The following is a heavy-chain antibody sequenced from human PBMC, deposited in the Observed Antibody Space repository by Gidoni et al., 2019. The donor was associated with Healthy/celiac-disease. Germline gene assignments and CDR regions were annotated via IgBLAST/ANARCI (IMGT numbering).Heavy chain of an antibody. D-gene: IGHD3-16*01. Sequence: QLQLQESGPGLVKPSETLSLTCTVSGGSISSRSYYWGWIRQPPGKGLEWIGSIYYSGSTYYNPSLKSRVTISVDTSKNQFSLKLSSVTAADTAVYYCARRIMITFGGVHSASLDYWGQGTLVTVSS. J-gene: IGHJ4*02. CDR1: GGSISSRSYY. CDR2: IYYSGST. CDR3: ARRIMITFGGVHSASLDY. V-gene: IGHV4-39*01.